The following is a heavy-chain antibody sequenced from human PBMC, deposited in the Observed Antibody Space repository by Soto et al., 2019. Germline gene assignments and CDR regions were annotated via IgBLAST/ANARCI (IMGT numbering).Heavy chain of an antibody. CDR1: GGSITSSNW. D-gene: IGHD4-17*01. J-gene: IGHJ4*02. CDR3: ARSQTTVTSYDY. CDR2: IHHSGRI. V-gene: IGHV4-4*02. Sequence: SETLSLTCAVSGGSITSSNWWTWVRQPAGKGLEWIGEIHHSGRIYYNSSLRSRVTISVDKSKNQFSLKLSSVTAADTAVYYCARSQTTVTSYDYWGQGTLVTVSS.